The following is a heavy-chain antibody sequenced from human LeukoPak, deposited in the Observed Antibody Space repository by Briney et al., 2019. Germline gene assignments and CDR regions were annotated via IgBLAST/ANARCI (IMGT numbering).Heavy chain of an antibody. J-gene: IGHJ4*02. V-gene: IGHV3-49*03. Sequence: GGSLRHSCTASGFTPGVYAMSWLRPGLGTGLGWVGFIRSKAYGGTTEYAASVKGRFTISRDDSKSIAYLQMNSLKTEDTAVYYCTRGPVGATRFDYWGQGTLVTVSS. D-gene: IGHD1-26*01. CDR2: IRSKAYGGTT. CDR1: GFTPGVYA. CDR3: TRGPVGATRFDY.